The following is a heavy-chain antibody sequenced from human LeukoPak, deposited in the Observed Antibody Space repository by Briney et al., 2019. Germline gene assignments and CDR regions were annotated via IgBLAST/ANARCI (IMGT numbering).Heavy chain of an antibody. CDR1: GGSVSRSSYY. J-gene: IGHJ4*02. D-gene: IGHD4-17*01. Sequence: SETLSLTCTVSGGSVSRSSYYWGWIRQPPGKGLEWIGSIYYSGNTYYNPSLKNRVSISVDTSKNQFSLKMSSVTAADTAIYYCARPNYGDYIFGFDYWGQGILVTVSS. CDR2: IYYSGNT. V-gene: IGHV4-39*01. CDR3: ARPNYGDYIFGFDY.